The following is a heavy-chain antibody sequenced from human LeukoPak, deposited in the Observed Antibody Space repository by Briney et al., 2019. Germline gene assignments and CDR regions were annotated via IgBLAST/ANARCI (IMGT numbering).Heavy chain of an antibody. D-gene: IGHD3-10*01. J-gene: IGHJ3*02. CDR2: ISSSSSYI. V-gene: IGHV3-21*01. CDR1: GFTFSSYS. CDR3: ARVTWFGEFGGYDAFDI. Sequence: GGTLRLSCAASGFTFSSYSMNWVRQAPGKGLEWVSSISSSSSYIYYADSVKGRFTISRDNAKNSLYLQMNSLRAEDTAVYYCARVTWFGEFGGYDAFDIWGQGTMVTVSS.